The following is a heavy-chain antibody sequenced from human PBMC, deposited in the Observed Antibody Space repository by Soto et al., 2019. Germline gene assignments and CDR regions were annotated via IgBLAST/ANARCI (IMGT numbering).Heavy chain of an antibody. CDR3: ARGNTGYGNFDS. V-gene: IGHV3-74*01. D-gene: IGHD5-12*01. CDR2: ISPAGSSR. J-gene: IGHJ4*02. CDR1: GFGVSSYW. Sequence: GALRLFCAAPGFGVSSYWMDWGRQAPGNELVWVSRISPAGSSRYYAHSVRGRLTISKDTAKSTLYLQINRLGAEDTAVYYCARGNTGYGNFDSWGQGTLVTVSS.